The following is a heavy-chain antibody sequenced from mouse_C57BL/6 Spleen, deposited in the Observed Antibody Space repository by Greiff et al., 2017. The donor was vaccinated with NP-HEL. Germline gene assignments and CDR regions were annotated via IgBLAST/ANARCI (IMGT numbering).Heavy chain of an antibody. D-gene: IGHD1-1*02. CDR1: GYTFTDYY. CDR2: LNPNNGGT. Sequence: EVQLQQSGPELVKPGASVKISCKASGYTFTDYYMNWVKQSHGKSLEWIGDLNPNNGGTSYNQKFKGKATLTVDKSSSTAYMALRSLTSEDSAVYYCARPQVLPLITLGAMDYWGQGTSVTVSS. V-gene: IGHV1-26*01. CDR3: ARPQVLPLITLGAMDY. J-gene: IGHJ4*01.